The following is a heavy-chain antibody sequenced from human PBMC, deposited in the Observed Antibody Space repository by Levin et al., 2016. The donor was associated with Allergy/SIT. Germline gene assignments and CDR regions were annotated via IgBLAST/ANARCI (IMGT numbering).Heavy chain of an antibody. J-gene: IGHJ4*02. V-gene: IGHV3-23*01. CDR3: AKVEKISPAADPYLDY. Sequence: GESLKISCAASGFSFEKYAMNWVRQAPGKGLEWVSGIRGKDESTYYAASVRGRFTIYRDNARDTLYLQMNSLRAEDTAIYYCAKVEKISPAADPYLDYWGQGSLVTVSS. CDR2: IRGKDEST. CDR1: GFSFEKYA. D-gene: IGHD2-2*01.